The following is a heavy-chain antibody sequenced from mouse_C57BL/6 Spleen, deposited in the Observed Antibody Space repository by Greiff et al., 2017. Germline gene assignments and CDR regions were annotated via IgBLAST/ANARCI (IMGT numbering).Heavy chain of an antibody. Sequence: EVQLLQSGPELVKPGASVKISCKASGYTFTDYYMNWVKQSPGKSLEWIGAINPNNGGTSYNQKFTGKATLTVDKSSSTAFMELRSLTSEDSAVYYCARLNWDDYWGQGTTLTVSS. V-gene: IGHV1-26*01. D-gene: IGHD4-1*01. CDR2: INPNNGGT. CDR1: GYTFTDYY. CDR3: ARLNWDDY. J-gene: IGHJ2*01.